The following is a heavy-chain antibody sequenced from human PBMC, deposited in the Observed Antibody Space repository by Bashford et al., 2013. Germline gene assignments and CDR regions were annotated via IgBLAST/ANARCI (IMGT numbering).Heavy chain of an antibody. CDR3: ARGRSSGWYSRIHYFDY. CDR1: GGSVSSGSYY. D-gene: IGHD6-19*01. CDR2: IYYSGST. V-gene: IGHV4-61*01. Sequence: SETLSLTCTVSGGSVSSGSYYWSWIRQPPGKGLEWIGYIYYSGSTNYNPSLKSRVTISVDTSKNQFSLKLSSVTAADTAVYYCARGRSSGWYSRIHYFDYWGQGTLVTVSS. J-gene: IGHJ4*02.